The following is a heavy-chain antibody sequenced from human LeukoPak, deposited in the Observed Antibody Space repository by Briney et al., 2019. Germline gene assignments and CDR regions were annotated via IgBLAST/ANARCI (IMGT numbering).Heavy chain of an antibody. CDR1: GYTFTNND. J-gene: IGHJ4*02. V-gene: IGHV1-8*01. D-gene: IGHD6-19*01. CDR3: TRGRAAGD. Sequence: ASVKVSCKGSGYTFTNNDINWVRQGKGQGMGWMGWVSPNSGDRGYEPNFRGRGTMTTDTSINTAYMELTSLTSEDTAIYYCTRGRAAGDWGQGTLVTVSS. CDR2: VSPNSGDR.